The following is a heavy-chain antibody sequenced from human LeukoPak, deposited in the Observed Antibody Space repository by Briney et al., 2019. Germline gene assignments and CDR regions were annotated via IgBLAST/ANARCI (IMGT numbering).Heavy chain of an antibody. CDR2: IYTGDTT. V-gene: IGHV3-53*01. J-gene: IGHJ4*02. D-gene: IGHD2-2*01. Sequence: GGSLRLSCAASGFTVDTNYMSWVRQAPGKGPQWVSIIYTGDTTYYADSVKGRFTISRDNSKNTLYLQMSSLTADDTAVYYCAKEGTSRNPPAFDYWGQGALVTVSS. CDR3: AKEGTSRNPPAFDY. CDR1: GFTVDTNY.